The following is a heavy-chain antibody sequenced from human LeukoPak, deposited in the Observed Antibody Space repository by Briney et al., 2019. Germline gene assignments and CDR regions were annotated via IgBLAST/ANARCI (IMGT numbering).Heavy chain of an antibody. CDR1: GFTFSTYW. CDR3: VRESSSRFDP. J-gene: IGHJ5*02. V-gene: IGHV3-74*01. Sequence: PGGSLRLSCAASGFTFSTYWMHWVRQAPGKGLVWVSHINSDGSSTNYADSVKGRFTISRDNAKHTVYLQMSSLRVEDTAVYYCVRESSSRFDPWGQGTLVTVSS. CDR2: INSDGSST.